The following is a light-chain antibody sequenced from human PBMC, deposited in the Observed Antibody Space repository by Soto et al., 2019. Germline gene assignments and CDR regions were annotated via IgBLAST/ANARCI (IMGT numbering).Light chain of an antibody. CDR2: AAS. CDR1: QSIGTY. V-gene: IGKV1-39*01. J-gene: IGKJ2*01. Sequence: DAQMTQSPSSLSASVGDSVTITCRASQSIGTYLDWYQHKPGKAPKLLIYAASSLQSGVPSRFRGVGSGTDFTLTIGGLPPEDFATYSCQESHSTFGQGTKLQIK. CDR3: QESHST.